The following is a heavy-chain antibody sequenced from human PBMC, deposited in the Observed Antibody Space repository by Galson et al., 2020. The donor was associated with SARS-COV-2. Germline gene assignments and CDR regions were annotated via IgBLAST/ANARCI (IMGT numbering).Heavy chain of an antibody. V-gene: IGHV3-30*18. Sequence: TGGSLRLSCAASGFTFSSYAMHWVRQAPGKGLEWVAVISNGGSNTYYADSVKGRFTISRDNSKNTLYLQMNSLRAEDTAVYFCAKDEARPDVLLMVDEVSVVSSLDGWGQGTTVTVSS. CDR2: ISNGGSNT. J-gene: IGHJ6*02. D-gene: IGHD2-8*01. CDR3: AKDEARPDVLLMVDEVSVVSSLDG. CDR1: GFTFSSYA.